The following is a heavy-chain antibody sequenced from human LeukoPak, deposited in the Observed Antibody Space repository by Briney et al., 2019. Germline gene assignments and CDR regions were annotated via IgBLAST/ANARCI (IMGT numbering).Heavy chain of an antibody. J-gene: IGHJ4*02. D-gene: IGHD4-17*01. V-gene: IGHV3-66*03. CDR1: GFTVSSNS. Sequence: GGSLRLSCTVSGFTVSSNSMSWVRQAPGKGLEWVSFIYSDNTHYSDSMKGRFTISRDNSKNTLYLQMNSLKAEDTAVYYCANFYGDYLSPTDWGQGTLVTVSS. CDR2: IYSDNT. CDR3: ANFYGDYLSPTD.